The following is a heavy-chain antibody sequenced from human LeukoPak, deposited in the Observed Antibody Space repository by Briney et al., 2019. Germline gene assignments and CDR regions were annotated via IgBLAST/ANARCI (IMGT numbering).Heavy chain of an antibody. CDR3: ARRMAGITIFGWAFDI. CDR2: IYHSGST. Sequence: SETLSLTCGVSGYSISSGYYWGWVRQPPGEGLEWIGSIYHSGSTYYNPPLTSRVTISVDTSKNQFSLKLSSVTAADTAVYYCARRMAGITIFGWAFDIWGQGTMVTVSS. CDR1: GYSISSGYY. D-gene: IGHD3-3*01. J-gene: IGHJ3*02. V-gene: IGHV4-38-2*01.